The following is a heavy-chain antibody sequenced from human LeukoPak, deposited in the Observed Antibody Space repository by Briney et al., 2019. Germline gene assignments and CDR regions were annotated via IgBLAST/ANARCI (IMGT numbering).Heavy chain of an antibody. J-gene: IGHJ4*02. CDR3: AKGDMIVVVITMFDY. Sequence: GGSLRLSCAGAGFTFSNYGMSWVRQAPGKGLEWVSVISRSGTETYHADSVRGRFTISRDNAKNTLYLQMNSLRAEDTAVYYCAKGDMIVVVITMFDYWGQGTLVTVSS. V-gene: IGHV3-23*01. D-gene: IGHD3-22*01. CDR2: ISRSGTET. CDR1: GFTFSNYG.